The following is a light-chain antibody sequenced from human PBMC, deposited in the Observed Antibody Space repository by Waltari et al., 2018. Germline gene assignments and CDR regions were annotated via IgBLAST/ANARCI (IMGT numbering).Light chain of an antibody. CDR1: SNDVGGYNY. Sequence: QSALTQPPSASGSPGQSVAISCTGTSNDVGGYNYVSWYQQHPGKVPKLMIYEVSQRPSGVPDRFSGSKSGNTAALTVSGLQADDEANYYCSSYAGGSNWVFGGGTRLTVL. CDR3: SSYAGGSNWV. V-gene: IGLV2-8*01. CDR2: EVS. J-gene: IGLJ3*02.